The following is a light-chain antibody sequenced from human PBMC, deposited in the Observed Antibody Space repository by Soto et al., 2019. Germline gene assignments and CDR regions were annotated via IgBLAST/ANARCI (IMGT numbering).Light chain of an antibody. CDR1: SSDVGGYNY. Sequence: QSALTQPRSVSGSPGQSVTISCTGTSSDVGGYNYVSWYQQHPGKAPKLMIYDVSKRPSGVPDRFSGSKSGNTASMTLSGLQLEDEADYYCSSYAGSYTVVFGGGTKLTVL. CDR3: SSYAGSYTVV. CDR2: DVS. J-gene: IGLJ2*01. V-gene: IGLV2-11*01.